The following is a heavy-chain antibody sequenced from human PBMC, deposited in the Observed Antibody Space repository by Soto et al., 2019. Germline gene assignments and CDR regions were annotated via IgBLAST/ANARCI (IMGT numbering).Heavy chain of an antibody. D-gene: IGHD3-10*01. CDR3: AKDKVFYYGSGQYYFDY. J-gene: IGHJ4*02. V-gene: IGHV3-23*01. CDR2: SSGSGGST. CDR1: GFTFSSYA. Sequence: EVQLLESGGGLVQPGGSLRLSCAASGFTFSSYAMSWVRQAPGKGLEWVSASSGSGGSTYYADSVQGRFTISRDNSKNTLYLQMNSLRAEDTAVYYCAKDKVFYYGSGQYYFDYWGQGTLVTVSS.